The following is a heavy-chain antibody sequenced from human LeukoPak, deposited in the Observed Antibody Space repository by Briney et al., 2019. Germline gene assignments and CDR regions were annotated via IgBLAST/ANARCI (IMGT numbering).Heavy chain of an antibody. Sequence: GGSLRLSCTVSGFTVSSNSMSWVRQAPGEGLVWVSRINSDGSSTSYADSVKGRFTISRDNAKNTLYLQMNSLRAEDTAVYYCARSMLTIPIPGGYWGQGTLVTVPS. D-gene: IGHD3-16*01. CDR1: GFTVSSNS. CDR3: ARSMLTIPIPGGY. V-gene: IGHV3-74*01. J-gene: IGHJ4*02. CDR2: INSDGSST.